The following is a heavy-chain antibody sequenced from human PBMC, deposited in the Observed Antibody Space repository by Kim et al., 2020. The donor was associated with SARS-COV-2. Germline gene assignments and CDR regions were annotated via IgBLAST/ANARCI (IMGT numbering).Heavy chain of an antibody. CDR3: ARGHRYSSGWYLDY. CDR1: GGSFSGYY. CDR2: INHSGST. D-gene: IGHD6-19*01. V-gene: IGHV4-34*01. Sequence: SETLSLTCAVYGGSFSGYYWSWIRQPPGKGLEWIGEINHSGSTNYNPSLKSRVTISVDTSKNQFSLKLSSVTAADTAVYYCARGHRYSSGWYLDYWGQGTLVTVSS. J-gene: IGHJ4*02.